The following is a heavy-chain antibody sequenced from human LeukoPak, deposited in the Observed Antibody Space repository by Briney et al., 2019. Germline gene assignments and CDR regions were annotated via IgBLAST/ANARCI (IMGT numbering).Heavy chain of an antibody. CDR2: ISTSSTTI. V-gene: IGHV3-48*04. CDR3: ARAVAGDFDY. D-gene: IGHD6-19*01. CDR1: GFTFSNYN. J-gene: IGHJ4*02. Sequence: GGSLRLSCEASGFTFSNYNMNWVRQAPGKGLEWFSYISTSSTTIYYADSVKGRFTISRDNAKNSLYLQMNSLRVDDTAVYYCARAVAGDFDYWGQGTLVTVSS.